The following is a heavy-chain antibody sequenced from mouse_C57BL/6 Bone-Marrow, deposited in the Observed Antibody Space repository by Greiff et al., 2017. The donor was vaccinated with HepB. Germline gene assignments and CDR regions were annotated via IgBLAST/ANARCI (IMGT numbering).Heavy chain of an antibody. V-gene: IGHV1-50*01. CDR3: ARDGVGLVLRYTWFAY. CDR2: IDPSDSYT. Sequence: QVQLQQSGAELVKPGASVKLSCKASGYTFTSYWMQWVKQRPGQGLEWIGEIDPSDSYTNYNQKFNGKATLTVDTSSSTAYMQLSSLTSEDSAVYYCARDGVGLVLRYTWFAYWGQGTLVTVSA. J-gene: IGHJ3*01. D-gene: IGHD1-1*01. CDR1: GYTFTSYW.